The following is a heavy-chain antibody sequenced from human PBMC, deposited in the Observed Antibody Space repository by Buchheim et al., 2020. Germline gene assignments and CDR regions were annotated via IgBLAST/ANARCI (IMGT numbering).Heavy chain of an antibody. Sequence: EVQLVESGGGLVKPGGSLRLSCAASGFTFSSYSMNWVRQAPGKGLEWVSSISSSSIYMYYADSVKGRFTISRDNAKNSLYLQMNSLRAEDTAVFYCARPGVGGTNHWHFDLWGRGTL. V-gene: IGHV3-21*01. CDR3: ARPGVGGTNHWHFDL. J-gene: IGHJ2*01. D-gene: IGHD1-26*01. CDR1: GFTFSSYS. CDR2: ISSSSIYM.